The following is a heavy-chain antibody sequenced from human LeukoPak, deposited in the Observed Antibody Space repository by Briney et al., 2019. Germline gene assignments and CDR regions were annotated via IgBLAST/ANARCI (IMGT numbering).Heavy chain of an antibody. Sequence: SETLSLICTVSGGYISSSSYCWGWIRQPPGKGLEWIGDIYYTGRTYYNSSLKSRLTVSIDTSKNHFSLKLASVTAADTAVYFCARRRYYDSTGYLDWGQGTLITVSS. CDR1: GGYISSSSYC. J-gene: IGHJ1*01. CDR3: ARRRYYDSTGYLD. D-gene: IGHD3-22*01. CDR2: IYYTGRT. V-gene: IGHV4-39*02.